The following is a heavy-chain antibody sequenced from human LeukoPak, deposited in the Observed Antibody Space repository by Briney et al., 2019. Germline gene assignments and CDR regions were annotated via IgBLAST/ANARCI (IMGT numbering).Heavy chain of an antibody. Sequence: TGGSLRLSCAASGFTFSSYWMHWVRQAPGKGLVWVSRIKSDGSTRYADSVKGRFTISRDNAKNTVSLQMTSLRAEDTAVYYCARTKHDYSNPFDYWGQGTLVTVSS. CDR3: ARTKHDYSNPFDY. J-gene: IGHJ4*02. V-gene: IGHV3-74*01. CDR1: GFTFSSYW. D-gene: IGHD4-11*01. CDR2: IKSDGST.